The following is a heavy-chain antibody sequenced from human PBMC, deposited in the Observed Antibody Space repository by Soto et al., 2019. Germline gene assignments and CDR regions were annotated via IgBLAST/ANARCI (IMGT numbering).Heavy chain of an antibody. CDR1: GGSISSSDFY. CDR2: MYYSGTT. V-gene: IGHV4-39*01. D-gene: IGHD3-22*01. Sequence: QLQLQESGPGLVKPSETLSLTCTVSGGSISSSDFYWGWLRQPPGKGLDFIGSMYYSGTTYYNPSLKNRITISVDTSTNQFSLKLISVTAADTAVYYCAVVDSTGNWFDPWGQGALVTVSS. CDR3: AVVDSTGNWFDP. J-gene: IGHJ5*02.